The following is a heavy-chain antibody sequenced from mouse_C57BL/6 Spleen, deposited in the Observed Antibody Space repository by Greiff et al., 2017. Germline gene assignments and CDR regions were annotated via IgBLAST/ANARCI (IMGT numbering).Heavy chain of an antibody. CDR2: ILPGSGST. CDR3: ARSGYDYVDYYDMDN. CDR1: GYTFTGYW. J-gene: IGHJ4*01. D-gene: IGHD2-4*01. Sequence: QVQLQQSGAELMKPGASVKLSCKATGYTFTGYWIEWVKQRPGHGLEWIGEILPGSGSTNYNKQFKGKATFTADPSSNTAYMQLISLTTEDSAIYYCARSGYDYVDYYDMDNWGQGATVTDAS. V-gene: IGHV1-9*01.